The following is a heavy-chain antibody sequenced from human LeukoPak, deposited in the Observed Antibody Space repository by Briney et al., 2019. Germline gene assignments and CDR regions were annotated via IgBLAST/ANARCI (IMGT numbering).Heavy chain of an antibody. CDR1: GGSFSGYY. Sequence: SETLSLTCAVYGGSFSGYYWSWIRQPPGKGLEWIGEINHSGSTNYNPSLKSRVTISVDTSKNQFSLKLSSVTAADTAVYYCARATGIAVAGTVFGGAFDIWGQGTMVTVSS. J-gene: IGHJ3*02. D-gene: IGHD6-19*01. CDR2: INHSGST. CDR3: ARATGIAVAGTVFGGAFDI. V-gene: IGHV4-34*01.